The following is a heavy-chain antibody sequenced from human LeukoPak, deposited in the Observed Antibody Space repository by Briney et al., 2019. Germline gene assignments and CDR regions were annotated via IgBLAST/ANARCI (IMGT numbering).Heavy chain of an antibody. CDR3: ARALNDGITIFGGDFDY. Sequence: GASVKVSCKASGGTFGSYAINWVRQATGQGLEWMGWMNPNSGNTGYAQKFQGRVTMTRNTSISTAYMELSSLRSEDTAVYYCARALNDGITIFGGDFDYWGQGTLVTVSS. CDR1: GGTFGSYA. CDR2: MNPNSGNT. J-gene: IGHJ4*02. V-gene: IGHV1-8*02. D-gene: IGHD3-3*01.